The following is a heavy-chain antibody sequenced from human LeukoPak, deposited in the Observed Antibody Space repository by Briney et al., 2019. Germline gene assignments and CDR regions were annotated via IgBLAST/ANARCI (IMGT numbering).Heavy chain of an antibody. CDR2: ISGSGGST. D-gene: IGHD3-22*01. Sequence: GGSLRLSCAASGFTFSSYAMSWVRQAPGKGLEWVSAISGSGGSTYYADSVKGRFTISRDNSKNTLYLQMNSLRAEDMAVYYCAKGDLYYYDSSGYFDAFDIWGQGTMVTVSS. J-gene: IGHJ3*02. CDR3: AKGDLYYYDSSGYFDAFDI. CDR1: GFTFSSYA. V-gene: IGHV3-23*01.